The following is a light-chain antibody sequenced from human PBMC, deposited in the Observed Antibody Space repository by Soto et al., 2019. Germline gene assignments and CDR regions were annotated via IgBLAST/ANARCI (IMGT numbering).Light chain of an antibody. CDR1: QSLVHSDGYTH. CDR2: KVS. J-gene: IGKJ2*01. CDR3: MQGTHWPYT. Sequence: DVVLTQSPLSLPVTLGQPASISCRSSQSLVHSDGYTHLNWFHQRPGQSPRRLLYKVSVRASGVPDRIRGSGSGTDFTLAISRVEAEDVGAYYCMQGTHWPYTFGQGTKLEIE. V-gene: IGKV2-30*02.